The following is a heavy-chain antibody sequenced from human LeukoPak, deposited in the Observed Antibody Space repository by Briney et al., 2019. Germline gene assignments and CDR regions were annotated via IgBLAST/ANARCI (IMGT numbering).Heavy chain of an antibody. CDR2: IKQDGSAK. Sequence: GGSLRLSCAASGFTFSSYWMSWVRQAPGKGLEWVANIKQDGSAKYYVDSVKGRFTISRDNAKNSLYLQMNSLRAEDTAVYYCAKRRGLELLYYYYMDVWGKGTTVTVSS. V-gene: IGHV3-7*03. D-gene: IGHD1-7*01. CDR1: GFTFSSYW. CDR3: AKRRGLELLYYYYMDV. J-gene: IGHJ6*03.